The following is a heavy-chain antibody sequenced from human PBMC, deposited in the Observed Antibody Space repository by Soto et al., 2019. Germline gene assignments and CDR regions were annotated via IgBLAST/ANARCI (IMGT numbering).Heavy chain of an antibody. D-gene: IGHD4-4*01. V-gene: IGHV1-8*01. CDR3: ARGQGLTVTTLLGN. CDR2: MNPNSGNT. Sequence: ASVKVSCKASGYTFTSYDINWVRQATGQGFEWMGWMNPNSGNTGYAQKFQGRVTMTRNTSISTAYRELSSLRSEDTAVYYCARGQGLTVTTLLGNWGQGTLVTVSS. CDR1: GYTFTSYD. J-gene: IGHJ4*02.